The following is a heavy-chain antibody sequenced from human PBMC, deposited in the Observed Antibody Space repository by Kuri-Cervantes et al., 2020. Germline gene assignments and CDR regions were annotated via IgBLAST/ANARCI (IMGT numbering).Heavy chain of an antibody. J-gene: IGHJ4*02. Sequence: SLKISCAASGFTFDDYAMHWVRQAPGKGLEWVSGISWNSGSIGYADSVKGRFTISRDNSKNTLYLQMNSLRAEDTAVYYCAKGAAAGTNYWGQGTLVTVSS. D-gene: IGHD6-13*01. V-gene: IGHV3-9*01. CDR2: ISWNSGSI. CDR3: AKGAAAGTNY. CDR1: GFTFDDYA.